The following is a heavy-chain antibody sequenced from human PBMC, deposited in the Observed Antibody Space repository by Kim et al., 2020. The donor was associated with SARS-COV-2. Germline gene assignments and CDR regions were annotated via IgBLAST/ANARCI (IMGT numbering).Heavy chain of an antibody. J-gene: IGHJ6*02. Sequence: GESLKISCKGSGYSFTSYWIGWVRQMPGKGLEWMGIIYPGDSESRYSPSFQDQVIISADKSISTAYLQWSSLKASDTAMYYCARARLPRGLYGMDVWGQGTTVTVSS. CDR1: GYSFTSYW. V-gene: IGHV5-51*01. CDR3: ARARLPRGLYGMDV. D-gene: IGHD6-25*01. CDR2: IYPGDSES.